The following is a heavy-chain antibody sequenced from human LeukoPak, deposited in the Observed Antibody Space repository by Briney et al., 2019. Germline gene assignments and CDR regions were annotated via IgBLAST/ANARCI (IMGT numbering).Heavy chain of an antibody. CDR2: IIPILGIA. CDR3: ARHPGIAVAGFDY. D-gene: IGHD6-19*01. CDR1: RGTFSSYA. J-gene: IGHJ4*02. Sequence: SVKVSCKASRGTFSSYAISWVRQAPGQGLEWMGRIIPILGIANYAQKFQGRVTITADKSTSTAYMELSSLRSEDTAVYYCARHPGIAVAGFDYWGQGTLVTVSS. V-gene: IGHV1-69*04.